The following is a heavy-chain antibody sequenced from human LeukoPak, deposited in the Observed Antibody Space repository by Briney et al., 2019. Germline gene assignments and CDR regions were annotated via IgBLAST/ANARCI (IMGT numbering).Heavy chain of an antibody. CDR1: GGSISSGSYY. CDR2: IYTSGST. Sequence: SETLSLTCTVSGGSISSGSYYWSWIRQPAGKGLEWIGRIYTSGSTNYNPSLKSRVTISVDTSKNQFSLKLSSVTAADTAVYYCARTVRGYAFDIWGQGTMVTVSS. CDR3: ARTVRGYAFDI. V-gene: IGHV4-61*02. J-gene: IGHJ3*02. D-gene: IGHD3-10*01.